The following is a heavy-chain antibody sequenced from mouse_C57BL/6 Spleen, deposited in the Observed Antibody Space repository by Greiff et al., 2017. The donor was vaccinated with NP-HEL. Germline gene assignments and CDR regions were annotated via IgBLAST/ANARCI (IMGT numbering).Heavy chain of an antibody. CDR3: ARVGDYFDY. CDR1: GYTFTSYW. Sequence: QVQLQQPGAELVKPGASVKLSCKASGYTFTSYWMQWVKQRPGQGLEWIGEIDPSDSYTNYNQKFKGKATLTVDTSSSTAYMQLGSLTSEDSAVYYCARVGDYFDYWGQGTTRTVSS. CDR2: IDPSDSYT. V-gene: IGHV1-50*01. J-gene: IGHJ2*01.